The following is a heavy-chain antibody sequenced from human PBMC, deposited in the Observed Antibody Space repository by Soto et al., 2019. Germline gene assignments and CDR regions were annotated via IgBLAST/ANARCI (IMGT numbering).Heavy chain of an antibody. CDR3: ARHFSVDYFDY. Sequence: QLQLQESGPGLVKPSETLSLTCTVSGDSITSNSYFWAWIRQPPGKGLEWIGSIYYSGTTYYNPSLKSRVTLAVDMSKNQFSLQLTSVTASDTAVYYCARHFSVDYFDYWGQGALVTVSS. V-gene: IGHV4-39*01. CDR2: IYYSGTT. CDR1: GDSITSNSYF. J-gene: IGHJ4*02.